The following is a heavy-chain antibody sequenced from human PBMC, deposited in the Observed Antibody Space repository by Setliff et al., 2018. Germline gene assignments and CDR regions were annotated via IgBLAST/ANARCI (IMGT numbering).Heavy chain of an antibody. CDR3: ARGPRFDYESPTYRRRFDP. Sequence: PSEPLSLTCAVYGGSFSGYYWNWIRQAPGKGLEWIGEINHRGTTSYTPSLKGRVTISVDTSKNLFSLKLSSVTAADTAVYFCARGPRFDYESPTYRRRFDPWGQGTAVTVS. CDR2: INHRGTT. J-gene: IGHJ5*02. CDR1: GGSFSGYY. V-gene: IGHV4-34*01. D-gene: IGHD3-22*01.